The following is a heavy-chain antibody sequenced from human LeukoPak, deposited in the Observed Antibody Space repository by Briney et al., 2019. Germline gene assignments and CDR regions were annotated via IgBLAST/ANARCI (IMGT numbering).Heavy chain of an antibody. Sequence: ASVKVSCKASGYTFTGYYMHWVRQAPGQGLEWMGRINPNSGGTNYAQKFQGRVTMTRDTSISTAYMELSRLRSDDTAVYYCARGGEGYYGSGSYGIDYWGQGTLVTVSS. CDR2: INPNSGGT. CDR1: GYTFTGYY. J-gene: IGHJ4*02. D-gene: IGHD3-10*01. V-gene: IGHV1-2*06. CDR3: ARGGEGYYGSGSYGIDY.